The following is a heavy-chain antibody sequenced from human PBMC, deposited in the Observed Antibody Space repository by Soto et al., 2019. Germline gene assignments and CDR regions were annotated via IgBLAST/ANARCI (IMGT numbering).Heavy chain of an antibody. V-gene: IGHV1-46*01. CDR1: GYTFTSYY. J-gene: IGHJ4*02. Sequence: QVQLVQSGAEVKKPGASVKVSCKASGYTFTSYYMHWVRQAPGQGLEWMGIINPSGGSTSYAQKFPGRGTMNRDTSTSTVYMELSSLRSEDTAVYYCARVSSWSCFDYWGQGTLVTVSS. CDR3: ARVSSWSCFDY. CDR2: INPSGGST. D-gene: IGHD6-13*01.